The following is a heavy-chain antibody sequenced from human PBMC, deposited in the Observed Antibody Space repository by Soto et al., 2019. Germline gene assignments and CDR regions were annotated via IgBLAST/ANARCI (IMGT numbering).Heavy chain of an antibody. CDR3: ARGQTIAAALSMDV. CDR1: GYIFAKNY. J-gene: IGHJ6*02. CDR2: INPSDGSS. Sequence: QVQLVQSGAEAKKPGASVRISCKASGYIFAKNYMYWVRQAPGQGPEWMGLINPSDGSSINAQKFQGRLTITSDPSTGTVYMDLSGLRPEDTAVYFCARGQTIAAALSMDVWGHGTTVIVSS. D-gene: IGHD6-13*01. V-gene: IGHV1-46*01.